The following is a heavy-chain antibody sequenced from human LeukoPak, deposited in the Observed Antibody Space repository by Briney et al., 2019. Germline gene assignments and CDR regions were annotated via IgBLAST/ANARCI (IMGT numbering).Heavy chain of an antibody. CDR3: AKDRLGGPYFFHY. CDR2: IGGTGVRT. V-gene: IGHV3-23*01. Sequence: GGTLRLSCAASGFTFSSYAMSWVRQAPGKGLEWVSTIGGTGVRTYYADSVKGRFTISRDNSKNTLYLQINSLRAADTAVYFCAKDRLGGPYFFHYWGQGTLVTGSS. CDR1: GFTFSSYA. D-gene: IGHD3-16*01. J-gene: IGHJ4*01.